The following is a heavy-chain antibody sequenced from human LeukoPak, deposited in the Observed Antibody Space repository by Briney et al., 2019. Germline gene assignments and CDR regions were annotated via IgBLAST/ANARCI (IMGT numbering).Heavy chain of an antibody. CDR2: IIPIFGTA. CDR3: ARVDYGGSRQFDY. D-gene: IGHD4-23*01. CDR1: GGTFSSYA. J-gene: IGHJ4*02. V-gene: IGHV1-69*13. Sequence: ASVRVSCKASGGTFSSYAISWVRQATGQGLEWMGGIIPIFGTANYAQKFQGRVTITADESTSTAYMELSSLRSEDTAVYYCARVDYGGSRQFDYWGQGTLVTVSS.